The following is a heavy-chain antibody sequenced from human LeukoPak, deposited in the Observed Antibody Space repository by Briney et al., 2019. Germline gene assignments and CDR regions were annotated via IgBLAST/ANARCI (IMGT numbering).Heavy chain of an antibody. V-gene: IGHV1-24*01. CDR2: FDPEDGET. J-gene: IGHJ4*02. D-gene: IGHD3-22*01. CDR3: ATDAYYYDSSGYYNGY. Sequence: ASVKVSCKVSGYTLTELSMHWVRQAPGKGLEWMGGFDPEDGETIYAQEFQGRVTMTEDTSTDTAYMELSSLRSEDTAVYYCATDAYYYDSSGYYNGYWGQGTLVTVSS. CDR1: GYTLTELS.